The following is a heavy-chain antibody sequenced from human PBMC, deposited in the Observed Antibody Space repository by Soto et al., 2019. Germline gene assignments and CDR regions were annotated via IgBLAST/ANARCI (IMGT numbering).Heavy chain of an antibody. CDR1: GGSISSSNW. CDR2: IYHSGST. D-gene: IGHD6-19*01. V-gene: IGHV4-4*02. CDR3: AIRAVAPNSILFDY. J-gene: IGHJ4*02. Sequence: QVQLQESGPGLVKPSGTLSLTCAVSGGSISSSNWWSWVRQPQGKGLEWIGEIYHSGSTNYNPSLKSPFPISVHISNNQFSLKLSSLTPAYTAVYYCAIRAVAPNSILFDYWGQGTLVTVSS.